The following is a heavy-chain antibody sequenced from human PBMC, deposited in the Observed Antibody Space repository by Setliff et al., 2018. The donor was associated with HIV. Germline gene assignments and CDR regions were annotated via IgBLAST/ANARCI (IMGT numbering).Heavy chain of an antibody. V-gene: IGHV4-39*07. J-gene: IGHJ3*02. CDR3: ARASAVRDGWYLTHGAFDI. D-gene: IGHD6-19*01. CDR2: IYAGGST. CDR1: DGSVSSSSYY. Sequence: PSETLSLTCTVSDGSVSSSSYYWAWIRQSPGKGLEWIGSIYAGGSTYYQPSLKSRVTISLDTSKNQFSLKLNSVTAADTAVYDCARASAVRDGWYLTHGAFDIWGQGTMVTVSS.